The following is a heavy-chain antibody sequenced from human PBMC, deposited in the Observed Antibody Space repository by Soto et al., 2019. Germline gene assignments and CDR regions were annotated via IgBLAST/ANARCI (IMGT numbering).Heavy chain of an antibody. CDR1: GGTFSSYT. Sequence: SVKVSCKASGGTFSSYTISWLRQAPGQGLEWMGRIIPILGIANYAQKFRGRVTITADKSTSTAYMELSSLRSEDTAVYYCARDITYYDILTGWRAYYMDVWGKGTTVTVSS. CDR3: ARDITYYDILTGWRAYYMDV. D-gene: IGHD3-9*01. J-gene: IGHJ6*03. V-gene: IGHV1-69*04. CDR2: IIPILGIA.